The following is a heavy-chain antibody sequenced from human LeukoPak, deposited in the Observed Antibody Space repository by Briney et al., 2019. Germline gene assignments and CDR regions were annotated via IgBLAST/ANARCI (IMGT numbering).Heavy chain of an antibody. Sequence: SQTLSLTCAISGDSVSSNSACWNWIRQSPSRGLEWLGRTYYRSKWYNDYAVSVKSRITINPDTSKNQFSLQLNSVTPEDTAVYHCAREDTSGYYSAFDYWGQGTLVTVSS. CDR1: GDSVSSNSAC. CDR3: AREDTSGYYSAFDY. V-gene: IGHV6-1*01. CDR2: TYYRSKWYN. J-gene: IGHJ4*02. D-gene: IGHD3-22*01.